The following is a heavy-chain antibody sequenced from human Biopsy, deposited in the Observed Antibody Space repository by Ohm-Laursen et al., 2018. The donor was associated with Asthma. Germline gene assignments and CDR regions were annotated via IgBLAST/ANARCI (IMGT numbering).Heavy chain of an antibody. V-gene: IGHV1-69*06. CDR2: ISPIFGSS. CDR1: GGSFGNFA. CDR3: PRPSSNRDILYYYYHMDV. J-gene: IGHJ6*02. Sequence: SSVKVSCKASGGSFGNFAISWVRQAPGLGLEWLGGISPIFGSSNYAQRFQGRVTITADISTRTVYMELSGMRFDDTAIYYCPRPSSNRDILYYYYHMDVWGQGTTVIVSS. D-gene: IGHD3-3*02.